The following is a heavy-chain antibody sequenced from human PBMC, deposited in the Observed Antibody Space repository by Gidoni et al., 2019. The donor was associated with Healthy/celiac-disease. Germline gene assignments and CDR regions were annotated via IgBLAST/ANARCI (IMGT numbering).Heavy chain of an antibody. Sequence: EVQLVESGGGLVQPGGSLRLSCAASGFTFSSYWMHWVRQAPGKGLVWVSRINSEGSSTSYADSVKGRFTISRDNAKNTLYLQMNSLRAEDTAVYYCARRASYYDFWSGYYYYFDYWGQGTLVTVSS. J-gene: IGHJ4*02. CDR2: INSEGSST. V-gene: IGHV3-74*01. CDR3: ARRASYYDFWSGYYYYFDY. CDR1: GFTFSSYW. D-gene: IGHD3-3*01.